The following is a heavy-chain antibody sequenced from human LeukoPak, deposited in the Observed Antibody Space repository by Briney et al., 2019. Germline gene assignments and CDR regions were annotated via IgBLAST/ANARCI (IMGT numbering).Heavy chain of an antibody. D-gene: IGHD2-2*01. V-gene: IGHV4-61*02. J-gene: IGHJ4*02. CDR1: GGSISSGSYY. Sequence: SQTLSLNCTVSGGSISSGSYYWSWIRQPAGKGLEWIGRIYTSGSTNYNPSLKSRVTISVDTSKNQFSLKLSSVTAADTAVYYCARAERYCSSTSCYPYYFDYWGQGTLVTVSS. CDR3: ARAERYCSSTSCYPYYFDY. CDR2: IYTSGST.